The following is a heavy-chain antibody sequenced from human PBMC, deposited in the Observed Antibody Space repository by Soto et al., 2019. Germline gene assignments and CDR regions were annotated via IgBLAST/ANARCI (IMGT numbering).Heavy chain of an antibody. Sequence: QVQLVQSGAEVKKPGSSVKVSCKASGGTFSSYAISWVRQAPGQGLEWMGGIIPIFGTANYAQKFQGIVTITADKSTSTAYRELSSLRSEDTAVYYCARGQRGGSDLACDIWGQGTMVTVSS. CDR3: ARGQRGGSDLACDI. D-gene: IGHD3-16*01. J-gene: IGHJ3*02. V-gene: IGHV1-69*06. CDR1: GGTFSSYA. CDR2: IIPIFGTA.